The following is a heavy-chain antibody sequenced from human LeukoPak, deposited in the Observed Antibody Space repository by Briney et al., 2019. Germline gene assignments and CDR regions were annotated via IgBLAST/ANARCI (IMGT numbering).Heavy chain of an antibody. CDR3: AEDRSGWYSDY. CDR1: GFTFSSYA. Sequence: PGGSLRLSCAASGFTFSSYAMSWVRQAPGKGLEWVSAISGSGGSTYYADSAKGRFTISRDNSKDTLYLQMNSLRPEYTAVYYCAEDRSGWYSDYWGQGTLVTVSS. V-gene: IGHV3-23*01. J-gene: IGHJ4*02. D-gene: IGHD6-19*01. CDR2: ISGSGGST.